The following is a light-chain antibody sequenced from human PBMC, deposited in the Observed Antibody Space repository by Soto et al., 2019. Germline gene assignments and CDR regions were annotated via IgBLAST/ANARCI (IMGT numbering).Light chain of an antibody. CDR2: EVS. CDR3: SSYSGSKNVV. Sequence: QSALTQPPSASGSPGKSVTISCTGTSSDVGGYNYVSWYQQHPGKAPKLMIYEVSKRPSGVPDRFSGSKSGNTASLTVSGLQAEDEADYYCSSYSGSKNVVFGGGTKVTVL. V-gene: IGLV2-8*01. J-gene: IGLJ3*02. CDR1: SSDVGGYNY.